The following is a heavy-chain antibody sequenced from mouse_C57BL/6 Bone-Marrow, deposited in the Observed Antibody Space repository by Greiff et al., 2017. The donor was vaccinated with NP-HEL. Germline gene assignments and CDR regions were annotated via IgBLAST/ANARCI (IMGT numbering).Heavy chain of an antibody. D-gene: IGHD2-4*01. CDR3: AREDYDYVGFDD. CDR1: VYSLTSGYY. CDR2: ISYDGSN. V-gene: IGHV3-6*01. Sequence: EVKLMESGPRLVKPPQSLSLTCSVTVYSLTSGYYWNWIRQFLGNKLEWMGYISYDGSNNYNPTLKNRIAITRKTSKNQFFLKLNCVTTEDTATYYCAREDYDYVGFDDWGKGTTVTVSS. J-gene: IGHJ2*01.